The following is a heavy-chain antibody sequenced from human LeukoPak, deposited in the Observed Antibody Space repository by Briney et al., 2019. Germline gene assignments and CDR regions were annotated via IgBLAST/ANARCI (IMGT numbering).Heavy chain of an antibody. D-gene: IGHD3-10*01. J-gene: IGHJ6*03. CDR3: AKERRGYYMDV. V-gene: IGHV3-43D*03. Sequence: GGSLRLSCAASGFNFGHYAMQWVRQAPGKGLEWVSLISWDASGTYYADSVKGRFTISRDNSKNSLSLQMNSLRPEDTALYYCAKERRGYYMDVWGIGTTVTVSS. CDR1: GFNFGHYA. CDR2: ISWDASGT.